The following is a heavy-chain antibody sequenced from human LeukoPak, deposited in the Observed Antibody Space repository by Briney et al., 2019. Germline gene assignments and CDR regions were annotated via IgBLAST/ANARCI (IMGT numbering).Heavy chain of an antibody. V-gene: IGHV3-9*01. Sequence: GGSLRPSCAASGFNFDDYVMHWVRQAPGKGLEWVSCISWNSGSIGYADSVKGRFTISRDNAKNSLYLQMNSLRAEDTALYYCAKAGLRLGELGGAFDIWGQGTMVTVSS. J-gene: IGHJ3*02. CDR3: AKAGLRLGELGGAFDI. D-gene: IGHD3-16*01. CDR1: GFNFDDYV. CDR2: ISWNSGSI.